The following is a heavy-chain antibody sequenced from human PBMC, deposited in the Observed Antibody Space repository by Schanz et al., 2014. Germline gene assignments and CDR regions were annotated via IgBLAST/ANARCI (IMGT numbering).Heavy chain of an antibody. V-gene: IGHV1-69*02. Sequence: QVQLVQSGAEVKKPGSSVKVSCKASGGTFSSYTISWVRQAPGQGLEWMGRIIPILGIANYAQNFQGRVTMTTDTSTGTAYMELRSLRSDDTALYYCTRGGYSYALSAFDIWGQGTMVTVSS. CDR1: GGTFSSYT. J-gene: IGHJ3*02. CDR2: IIPILGIA. D-gene: IGHD5-18*01. CDR3: TRGGYSYALSAFDI.